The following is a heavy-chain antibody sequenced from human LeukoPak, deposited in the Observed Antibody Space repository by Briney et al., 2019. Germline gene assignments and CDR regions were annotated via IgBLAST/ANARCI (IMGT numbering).Heavy chain of an antibody. CDR3: ARLDSTYYDFWSGYYKGGDWFDP. V-gene: IGHV4-59*01. CDR1: GGSISSYY. CDR2: IYYSGST. Sequence: SETLSLTCTVSGGSISSYYWSWIRQPPGKGLEWIGYIYYSGSTNYNPSLKSRVTISVDTSKNQFSLKLSSVTAADTAVYYCARLDSTYYDFWSGYYKGGDWFDPWGQGALVTVSS. D-gene: IGHD3-3*01. J-gene: IGHJ5*02.